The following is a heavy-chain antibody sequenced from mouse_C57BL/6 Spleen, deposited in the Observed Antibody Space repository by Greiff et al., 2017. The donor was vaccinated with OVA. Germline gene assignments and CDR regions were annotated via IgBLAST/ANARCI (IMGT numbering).Heavy chain of an antibody. CDR1: GFTFSSYA. D-gene: IGHD2-5*01. CDR3: ARERSNFPYAMDY. J-gene: IGHJ4*01. V-gene: IGHV5-4*01. CDR2: ISDGGSYT. Sequence: EVKLVESGGGLVKPGGSLKLSCAASGFTFSSYAMSWVRQTPEKRLEWVATISDGGSYTYYPDNVKGRFTISRDNAKNNLYLQMSHLKSEDTAMYYCARERSNFPYAMDYWGQGTSVTVSS.